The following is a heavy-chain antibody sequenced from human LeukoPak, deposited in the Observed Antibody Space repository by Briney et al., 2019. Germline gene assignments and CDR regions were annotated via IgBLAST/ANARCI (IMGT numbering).Heavy chain of an antibody. CDR3: ARGRYCSGGSCYYNWFDP. CDR1: GYTFTSYG. Sequence: GASVKASCKASGYTFTSYGINWVRQATGQGLEWMGWMNPNSGNTGYAQKFQGRVTMTRNTSISTAYMELSSLRSEDTAVYYCARGRYCSGGSCYYNWFDPWGQGTLVTVSS. V-gene: IGHV1-8*02. CDR2: MNPNSGNT. J-gene: IGHJ5*02. D-gene: IGHD2-15*01.